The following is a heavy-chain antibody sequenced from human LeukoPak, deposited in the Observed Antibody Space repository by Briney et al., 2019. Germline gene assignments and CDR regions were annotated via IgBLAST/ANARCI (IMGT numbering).Heavy chain of an antibody. CDR1: GFTFSSNA. J-gene: IGHJ4*02. Sequence: GGSLRLSCAASGFTFSSNAMSWVRQAPGKGLEWVSYISRSGTIISYADSVKGRFTISRDNAKNSLYLQMNSLRAEDTAVYYCARERDDYYFDYWGQGTLVTVSS. CDR2: ISRSGTII. V-gene: IGHV3-48*03. CDR3: ARERDDYYFDY. D-gene: IGHD3-3*01.